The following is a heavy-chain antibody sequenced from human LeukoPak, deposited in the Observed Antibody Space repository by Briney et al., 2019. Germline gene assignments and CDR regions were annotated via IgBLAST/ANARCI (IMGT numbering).Heavy chain of an antibody. CDR3: ARGSTAAAGTLGDY. D-gene: IGHD6-13*01. CDR2: IIPILGIA. J-gene: IGHJ4*02. Sequence: SVKVSCKASGGTFSSYAISWVRQAPGQGLEWMGRIIPILGIANYAQKFQGRVTITADKSTSTAYMELSSLRSEDTAVYYCARGSTAAAGTLGDYWGQGTLVTVSS. V-gene: IGHV1-69*04. CDR1: GGTFSSYA.